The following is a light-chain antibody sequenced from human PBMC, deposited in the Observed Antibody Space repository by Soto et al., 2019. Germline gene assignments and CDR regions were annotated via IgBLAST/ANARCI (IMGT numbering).Light chain of an antibody. CDR2: GAS. CDR3: QQYFKSPWT. CDR1: QTVSSNY. Sequence: VLTQSPGTLSVSPGDRATLSCGASQTVSSNYLAWYQQKPGQAPRLLIYGASSRATGIPDRLSGSGSGTDLALTISRLEPEDFAVYYCQQYFKSPWTCGQGTKVDIK. V-gene: IGKV3-20*01. J-gene: IGKJ1*01.